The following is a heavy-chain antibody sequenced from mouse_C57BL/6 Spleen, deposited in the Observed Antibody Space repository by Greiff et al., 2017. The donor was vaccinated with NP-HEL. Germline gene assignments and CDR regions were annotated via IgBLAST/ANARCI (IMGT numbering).Heavy chain of an antibody. Sequence: EVQLVESGGGLVKPGGSLKLSCAASGFTFSDYGMHWVRQAPEKGLEWVAYISSGSSTIYYADTVKGRFTISRANAKNTLFLQMTSLRSEDTAMYYCARSIDCYGSSPFAYWGQGTLVTVSA. D-gene: IGHD1-1*01. J-gene: IGHJ3*01. CDR3: ARSIDCYGSSPFAY. V-gene: IGHV5-17*01. CDR1: GFTFSDYG. CDR2: ISSGSSTI.